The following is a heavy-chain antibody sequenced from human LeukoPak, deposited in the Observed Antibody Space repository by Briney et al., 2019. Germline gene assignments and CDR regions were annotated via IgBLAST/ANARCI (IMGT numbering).Heavy chain of an antibody. CDR3: VRESGAAADY. D-gene: IGHD6-13*01. V-gene: IGHV3-74*01. CDR2: INSDESTT. CDR1: GFTFSSYW. J-gene: IGHJ4*02. Sequence: PGGSLRLSCEASGFTFSSYWMHWVRQAPGKGLVWVSRINSDESTTNYADSVKGRFTISRDNAENTLYLQMDSLRAEDTAVYYCVRESGAAADYWGQGTLVTVSS.